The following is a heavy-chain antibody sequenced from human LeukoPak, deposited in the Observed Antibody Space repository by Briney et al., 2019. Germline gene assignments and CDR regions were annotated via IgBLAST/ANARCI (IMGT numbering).Heavy chain of an antibody. D-gene: IGHD6-19*01. CDR1: GGFISSYY. V-gene: IGHV4-59*08. J-gene: IGHJ4*02. Sequence: SETLSLTCTVSGGFISSYYWSWIRQPPGKGLEWIGYIYYSGSTNYNPSLKSRVTISVDTSKNQFSLKLSSVTAADTAVYYCARLSSGWYGEDYWGQGTLVTVSS. CDR2: IYYSGST. CDR3: ARLSSGWYGEDY.